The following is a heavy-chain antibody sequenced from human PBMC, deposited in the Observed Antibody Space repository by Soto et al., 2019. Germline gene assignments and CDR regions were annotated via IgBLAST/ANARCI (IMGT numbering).Heavy chain of an antibody. D-gene: IGHD2-15*01. V-gene: IGHV3-7*03. CDR2: IKPDGSAT. J-gene: IGHJ4*02. CDR3: FGGGGGPQ. Sequence: EVQLVESGGDLVQPGGSLRLSCAASDFTFRNYWMNWVRQAPGKGLEWVANIKPDGSATNYVDSVKGRFTISRDNVKNSVSLQMNSLRAEDTAVYFCFGGGGGPQRGQGTLVTVSS. CDR1: DFTFRNYW.